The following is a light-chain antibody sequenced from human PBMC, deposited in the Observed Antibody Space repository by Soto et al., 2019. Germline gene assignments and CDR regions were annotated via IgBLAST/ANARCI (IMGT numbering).Light chain of an antibody. V-gene: IGKV1-39*01. J-gene: IGKJ1*01. CDR3: QQNFNFPRT. CDR2: AAT. CDR1: QTIDTY. Sequence: DIPLTQSPSSLSASVGDRVTITCRASQTIDTYVNWYHHKPGTAPKVLIYAATYLQNGVPSRFSGTGSGADFTLTISSLQPEDFATYYCQQNFNFPRTFGQGTKVDI.